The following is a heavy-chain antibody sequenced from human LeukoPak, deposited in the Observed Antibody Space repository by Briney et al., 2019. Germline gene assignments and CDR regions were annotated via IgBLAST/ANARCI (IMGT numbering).Heavy chain of an antibody. V-gene: IGHV1-46*01. J-gene: IGHJ4*02. D-gene: IGHD6-19*01. CDR1: GYAFTSYY. CDR3: ARVMAVAGTFDY. Sequence: ASVKVSCKASGYAFTSYYMHWVRQAPGQGLEWMGIINPSGGSTSYAQKFQGRVTMTRDTSTSTVYMELSSLGSEDTAVYYCARVMAVAGTFDYWGQGTLVTVSS. CDR2: INPSGGST.